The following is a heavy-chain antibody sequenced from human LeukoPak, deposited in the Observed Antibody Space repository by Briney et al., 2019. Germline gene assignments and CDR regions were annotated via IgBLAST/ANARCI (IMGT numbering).Heavy chain of an antibody. CDR3: ARDPTTEVSLPYYFDF. CDR2: INDRGHT. CDR1: GVSFSGYH. J-gene: IGHJ4*02. Sequence: PSETLSLTCAVYGVSFSGYHWNWIRQSPEKGLEWIGEINDRGHTNYNPSLRSRVTISVDTSKKQFSLRLTSVTAADTAVYYCARDPTTEVSLPYYFDFWGQGTLVAVSS. D-gene: IGHD4-23*01. V-gene: IGHV4-34*01.